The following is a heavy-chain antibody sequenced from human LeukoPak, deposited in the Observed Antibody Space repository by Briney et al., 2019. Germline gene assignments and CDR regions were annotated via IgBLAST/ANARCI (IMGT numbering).Heavy chain of an antibody. V-gene: IGHV4-4*07. J-gene: IGHJ4*02. CDR1: GGSINSYW. CDR3: ARAGYTISSYRFDY. CDR2: IYTTGMT. D-gene: IGHD3-16*02. Sequence: SETLSLTCSVSGGSINSYWWSWIRQPAGKGLEFIGRIYTTGMTNYNPSLKSRVSMSVATSKNQFSLELSSVTATDTAVYFCARAGYTISSYRFDYWGQGALVTVSS.